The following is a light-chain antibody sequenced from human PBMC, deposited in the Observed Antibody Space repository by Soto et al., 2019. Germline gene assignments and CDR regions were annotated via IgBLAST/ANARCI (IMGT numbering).Light chain of an antibody. CDR2: GAS. CDR3: QQYGSSPPYT. CDR1: QSVSRSF. V-gene: IGKV3-20*01. J-gene: IGKJ2*01. Sequence: EIVLTQPPGTLSLSPGERATLSCRASQSVSRSFLAWYQQKPGQAPRLLIYGASSRASGIPDRFSGSGSGTDFTLTISRLEPEDFAVYYCQQYGSSPPYTFGQGTKVDI.